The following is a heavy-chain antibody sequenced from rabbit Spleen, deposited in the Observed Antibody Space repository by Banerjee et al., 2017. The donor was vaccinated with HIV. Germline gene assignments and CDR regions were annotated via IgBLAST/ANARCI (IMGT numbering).Heavy chain of an antibody. Sequence: QEQLEESGGDLVKPEGSLTLTCTASGFSFSSYWICWVRQAPGKGLEWIACIYTGSGSTYYASWAKGRFAISKTSSTTVTLQLNSLTVADSATYFCARAPDSGDLDDTLNLWGPGTLVTVS. CDR3: ARAPDSGDLDDTLNL. V-gene: IGHV1S45*01. CDR1: GFSFSSYW. J-gene: IGHJ4*01. D-gene: IGHD2-1*01. CDR2: IYTGSGST.